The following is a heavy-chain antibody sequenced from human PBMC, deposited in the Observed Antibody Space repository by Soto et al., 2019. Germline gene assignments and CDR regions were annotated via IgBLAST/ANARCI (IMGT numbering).Heavy chain of an antibody. D-gene: IGHD6-13*01. CDR3: ARVPNSSTAAAGLYYFDY. CDR1: GGSISSGGYY. J-gene: IGHJ4*02. V-gene: IGHV4-31*03. Sequence: SETLSLTCTVSGGSISSGGYYWSWIRQHPGKGLEWIGYIYYSGSTYYNPSLKSRVTISVDTSKNQFSLKLSSVTAADTAVYYCARVPNSSTAAAGLYYFDYWGQGTLVTVSS. CDR2: IYYSGST.